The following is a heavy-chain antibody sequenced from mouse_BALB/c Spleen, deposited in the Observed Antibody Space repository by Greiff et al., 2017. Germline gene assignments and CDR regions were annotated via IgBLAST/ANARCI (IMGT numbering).Heavy chain of an antibody. CDR1: GYSITSDYA. D-gene: IGHD1-1*02. CDR2: ISYSGST. J-gene: IGHJ2*01. CDR3: ARYGSRSFDY. Sequence: EVQLQESGPGLVKPSQSLSLTCTVTGYSITSDYAWNWIRQFPGNKLEWMGYISYSGSTSYNPSLKSRISITRDTSKNQFFLQLNSVTTEDTATYYCARYGSRSFDYWGQGTTLTVSS. V-gene: IGHV3-2*02.